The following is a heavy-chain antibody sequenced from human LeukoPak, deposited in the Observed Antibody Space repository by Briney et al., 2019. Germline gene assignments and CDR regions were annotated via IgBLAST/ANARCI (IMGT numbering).Heavy chain of an antibody. CDR3: ARDSTIVGAPFDY. Sequence: LRLSCAASGFTFSSYAMSWVRQAPGKGLEWIGHINFSGTTYYNPSLQSRVTISVDRSMHQFSLNLNSVTAADTAVYYCARDSTIVGAPFDYWGQGTLVTVSS. V-gene: IGHV4-30-4*01. CDR1: GFTFSSYA. J-gene: IGHJ4*02. CDR2: INFSGTT. D-gene: IGHD1-26*01.